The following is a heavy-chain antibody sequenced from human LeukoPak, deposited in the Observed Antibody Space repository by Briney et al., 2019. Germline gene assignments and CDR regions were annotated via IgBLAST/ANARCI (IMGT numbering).Heavy chain of an antibody. CDR1: GDSISISSYS. Sequence: SETLSLTCTVSGDSISISSYSWGWIRQPPGKGLEWIGSGYYGGTIYYNPPLNSRATISADTSKNQFSLQLNSVTAADTAFYYCARHDGRGGATMGAFDFWGQGSLVTVSS. V-gene: IGHV4-39*01. J-gene: IGHJ5*01. CDR3: ARHDGRGGATMGAFDF. D-gene: IGHD5-12*01. CDR2: GYYGGTI.